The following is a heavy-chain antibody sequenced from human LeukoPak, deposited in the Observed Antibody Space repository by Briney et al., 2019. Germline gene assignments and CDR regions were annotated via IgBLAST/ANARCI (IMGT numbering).Heavy chain of an antibody. CDR2: ISTYNGNT. V-gene: IGHV1-18*01. CDR3: ARDHSIYFYGSGSFADY. CDR1: GYRFTNYG. Sequence: ASVKVSCKASGYRFTNYGISWVRQAPGPELEWMGWISTYNGNTNYPENLQGRVTLTTDTSTSTVYMELRSLRSDDTAVYYCARDHSIYFYGSGSFADYWGQGNLVTVSS. D-gene: IGHD3-10*01. J-gene: IGHJ4*02.